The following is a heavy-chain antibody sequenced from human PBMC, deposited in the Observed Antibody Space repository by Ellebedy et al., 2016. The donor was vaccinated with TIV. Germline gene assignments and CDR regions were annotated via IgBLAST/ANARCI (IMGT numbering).Heavy chain of an antibody. CDR2: MNPNSGNT. J-gene: IGHJ4*02. CDR1: GYTFTSYD. V-gene: IGHV1-8*01. Sequence: AASVKVSCKASGYTFTSYDINWARQATGQGLEWMGWMNPNSGNTGYAQKFQGRVTITADKSTSTAYMELSSLRSEDTAVYYCAVRHEYSSVPFDYWGQGTLVTVSS. CDR3: AVRHEYSSVPFDY. D-gene: IGHD6-6*01.